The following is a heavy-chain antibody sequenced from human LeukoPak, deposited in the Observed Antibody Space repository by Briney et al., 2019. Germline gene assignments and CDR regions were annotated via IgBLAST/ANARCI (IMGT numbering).Heavy chain of an antibody. V-gene: IGHV4-34*01. CDR1: GGSFSGYY. Sequence: PSETLSLTCAVYGGSFSGYYWSWIRQPPGKGLEWIGEINHSGSTNYNPSLKSRVTISVDTSKNQFSLKLSSVTAADTAVYYCARGGNTAMGTPYYFDYWGQGTLVTVSS. CDR2: INHSGST. CDR3: ARGGNTAMGTPYYFDY. D-gene: IGHD5-18*01. J-gene: IGHJ4*02.